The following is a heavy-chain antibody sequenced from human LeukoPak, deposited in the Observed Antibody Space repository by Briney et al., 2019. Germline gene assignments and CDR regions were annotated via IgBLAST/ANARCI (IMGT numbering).Heavy chain of an antibody. D-gene: IGHD1-20*01. J-gene: IGHJ6*02. V-gene: IGHV1-8*01. Sequence: ASVKVSCKASGYTVTSYDINWVRQATGQGLEWMGWMNPNSGNTGYAQKFQGRVTMTRNTSISTAYMELSSLRSEDTAVYYCAGGNGLGGYNWNVDYYYYGMDVWGQGTTVTVSS. CDR2: MNPNSGNT. CDR3: AGGNGLGGYNWNVDYYYYGMDV. CDR1: GYTVTSYD.